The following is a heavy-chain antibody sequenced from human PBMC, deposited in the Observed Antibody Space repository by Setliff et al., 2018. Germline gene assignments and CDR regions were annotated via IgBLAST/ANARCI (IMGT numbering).Heavy chain of an antibody. CDR1: GYTFSESI. V-gene: IGHV1-18*01. Sequence: ASVKVSCKASGYTFSESIVSWVRQAPGQGLEWMGWIGVYTGRTSSAQKFQDRHTMMTEKSTNMAYMELRGLTSNDTAVYYCLRLVRYCSRTTCQRTLGDEVWGQGTLVTGSS. J-gene: IGHJ4*02. D-gene: IGHD2-8*01. CDR2: IGVYTGRT. CDR3: LRLVRYCSRTTCQRTLGDEV.